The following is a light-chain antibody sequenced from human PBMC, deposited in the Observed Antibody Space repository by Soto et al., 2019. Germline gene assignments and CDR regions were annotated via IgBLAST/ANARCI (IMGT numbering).Light chain of an antibody. J-gene: IGKJ4*01. CDR3: QQLNIHPLT. V-gene: IGKV1-9*01. CDR1: QGISSY. CDR2: AAS. Sequence: DIQLTQSPSFLSASVGDRVTITCRASQGISSYLAWYQQKPGKAPKLLIYAASTLQSGFPSRFSGSGSGTEFTLTISSLQPEDFATYYGQQLNIHPLTFGGGTKGEIK.